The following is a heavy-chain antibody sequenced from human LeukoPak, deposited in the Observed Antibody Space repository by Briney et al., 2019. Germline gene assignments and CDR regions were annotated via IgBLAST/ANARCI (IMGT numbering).Heavy chain of an antibody. CDR3: VRESYYYGMDV. V-gene: IGHV4-59*01. CDR2: IYNSGSI. J-gene: IGHJ6*02. Sequence: SEALSLTCTVSGGSINIYYWSWIRQPPGKGLEWIGYIYNSGSINYNPSLKSRVTISEDTSKNQFSLKMSSVTAADTAVYYCVRESYYYGMDVWGQGTTVTVSS. CDR1: GGSINIYY.